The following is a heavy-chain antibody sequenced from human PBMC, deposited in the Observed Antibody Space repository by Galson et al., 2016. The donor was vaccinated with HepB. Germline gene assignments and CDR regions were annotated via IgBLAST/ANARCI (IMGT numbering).Heavy chain of an antibody. CDR3: ARDLLTRVTTVAHYD. Sequence: SVKVSCKASRDSFRSYTITWVRQAPGQGLEWMGRIVPLLGQTNYAQKFQDRVTITTDKYTDTAYLVLKNLKSEATAVDYCARDLLTRVTTVAHYDSGLGTRGIV. CDR2: IVPLLGQT. V-gene: IGHV1-69*08. D-gene: IGHD4-17*01. CDR1: RDSFRSYT. J-gene: IGHJ1*01.